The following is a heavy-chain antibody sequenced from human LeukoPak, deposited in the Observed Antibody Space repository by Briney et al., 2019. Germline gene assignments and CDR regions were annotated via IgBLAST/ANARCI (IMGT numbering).Heavy chain of an antibody. CDR1: GYTFTSYG. CDR2: IIPIFGTA. CDR3: ARGGHPRPDYYDSSGYSHYYYYGMDV. J-gene: IGHJ6*02. Sequence: ASVKVSCKASGYTFTSYGISWVRQAPGQGLEWMGGIIPIFGTANYAQKFQGRVTITADESTSTAYMELSSLRSEDTAVYYCARGGHPRPDYYDSSGYSHYYYYGMDVWGQGTTVTVSS. V-gene: IGHV1-69*13. D-gene: IGHD3-22*01.